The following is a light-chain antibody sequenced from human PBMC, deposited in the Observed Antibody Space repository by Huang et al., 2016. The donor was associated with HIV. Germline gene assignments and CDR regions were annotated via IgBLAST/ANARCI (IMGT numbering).Light chain of an antibody. CDR1: QSIGTY. J-gene: IGKJ4*01. Sequence: DIQMTQSPSSLSASVGDRVTIACGASQSIGTYLNWYQQKPGKAPMLLIHVASSLQSGVPSRFSGSGSWTYFTLTISSLQPEDFATYYCQQSYSALGLTFGGGTKVEIK. CDR2: VAS. CDR3: QQSYSALGLT. V-gene: IGKV1-39*01.